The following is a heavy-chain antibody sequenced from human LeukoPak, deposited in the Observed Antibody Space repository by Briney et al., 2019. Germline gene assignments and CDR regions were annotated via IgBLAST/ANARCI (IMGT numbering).Heavy chain of an antibody. CDR2: ISYDGSNK. V-gene: IGHV3-30*03. Sequence: GGSLRLSCAASGFTFSSYGMHWVRQAPGKGLEWVAVISYDGSNKYYADSVKGRFTISRDNSKNTLYLQMNSLRAEDTAVYYCARDFIIDSSVGWFDPWGQGTLVTVSS. D-gene: IGHD3-22*01. CDR3: ARDFIIDSSVGWFDP. J-gene: IGHJ5*02. CDR1: GFTFSSYG.